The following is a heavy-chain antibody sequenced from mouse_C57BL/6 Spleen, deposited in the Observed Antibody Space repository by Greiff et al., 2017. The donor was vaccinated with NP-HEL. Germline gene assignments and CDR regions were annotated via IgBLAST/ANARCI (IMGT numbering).Heavy chain of an antibody. CDR1: GFTFSSYA. CDR2: ISDGGSYT. V-gene: IGHV5-4*01. CDR3: ARDQGYYGSSYDWYFDV. D-gene: IGHD1-1*01. J-gene: IGHJ1*03. Sequence: EVKLVESGGGLVKPGGSLKLSCAASGFTFSSYAMSWVRQTPEKRLEWVATISDGGSYTYYPDNVKGRFTISRDNAKNNLYLQMSHLKSEDTAMYYCARDQGYYGSSYDWYFDVWGTGTTVTVSS.